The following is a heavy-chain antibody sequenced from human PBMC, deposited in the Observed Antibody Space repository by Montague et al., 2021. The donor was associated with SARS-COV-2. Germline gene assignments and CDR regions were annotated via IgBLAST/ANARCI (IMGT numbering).Heavy chain of an antibody. D-gene: IGHD3-10*01. CDR3: ARAPRAQVWFVEHYWYFDL. Sequence: SETLSLTCAVSGGSISSSNWWSWVRQPPGKVLEWIGENYHSGSTNYNSSLKRRAIISVNKSNNPFSQQLSSVTAADTAVYYCARAPRAQVWFVEHYWYFDLWGRGTLVTVSS. CDR1: GGSISSSNW. V-gene: IGHV4-4*02. J-gene: IGHJ2*01. CDR2: NYHSGST.